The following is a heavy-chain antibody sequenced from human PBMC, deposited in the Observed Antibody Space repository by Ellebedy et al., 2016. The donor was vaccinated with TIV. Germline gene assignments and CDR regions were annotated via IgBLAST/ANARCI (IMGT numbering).Heavy chain of an antibody. D-gene: IGHD5-12*01. CDR1: GFIFNTYA. Sequence: GESLKISCAASGFIFNTYAMSWVRQAPGKGLEWVSAITASGAGTYYVDSVKGRFTISRDNSKKTLNLQMNSLRPEDTAVYYCAKGKEAGYDLDYWGQGTLVTVSS. CDR3: AKGKEAGYDLDY. V-gene: IGHV3-23*01. J-gene: IGHJ4*02. CDR2: ITASGAGT.